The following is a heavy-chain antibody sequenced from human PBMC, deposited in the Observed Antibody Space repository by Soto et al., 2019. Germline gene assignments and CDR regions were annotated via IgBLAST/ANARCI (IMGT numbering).Heavy chain of an antibody. CDR3: VRAEVDHGRNRPIDN. J-gene: IGHJ4*02. CDR1: GFSFSSYE. D-gene: IGHD4-17*01. CDR2: ISDSGGRT. Sequence: EVQLVESGGGSVQPGGSLRLSCAVSGFSFSSYEMNWVRQAPGKGLEWVAYISDSGGRTYYADSVKGRFTISRDNAKKSLFLQMNSLSAGDTAVYFCVRAEVDHGRNRPIDNWGQGTLVTVSS. V-gene: IGHV3-48*03.